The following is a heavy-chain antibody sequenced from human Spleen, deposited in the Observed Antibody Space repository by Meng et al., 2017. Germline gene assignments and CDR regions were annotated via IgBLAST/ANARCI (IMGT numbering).Heavy chain of an antibody. CDR2: MSASGDRT. CDR1: GFTFSNYA. CDR3: ARAPSSSVPRSYFDY. Sequence: GESLKISCAASGFTFSNYAMSWVRQAPGKGLEWVSGMSASGDRTHSADSGKGRFSISRDNSKSTLYLQMNSLGAEDTAIYYCARAPSSSVPRSYFDYWGQGTMVTVSS. J-gene: IGHJ4*02. V-gene: IGHV3-23*01. D-gene: IGHD6-13*01.